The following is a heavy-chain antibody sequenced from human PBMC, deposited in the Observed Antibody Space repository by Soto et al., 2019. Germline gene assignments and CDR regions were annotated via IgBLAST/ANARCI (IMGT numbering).Heavy chain of an antibody. Sequence: EVQVLESGGGLVQPGGSLRLSCAASGFTFSNYAMSWVRQAPGKGLEWVSTISGSGDNTDYVDSVKGRFTISRDNSKNTRYLQMNSLKAENTAEYYGAKDPLTVTPYFAYWGQGTLVP. CDR3: AKDPLTVTPYFAY. V-gene: IGHV3-23*01. J-gene: IGHJ4*02. CDR1: GFTFSNYA. D-gene: IGHD4-17*01. CDR2: ISGSGDNT.